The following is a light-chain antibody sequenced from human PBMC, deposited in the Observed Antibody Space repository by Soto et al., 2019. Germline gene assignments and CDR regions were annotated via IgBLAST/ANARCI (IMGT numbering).Light chain of an antibody. CDR3: QQYGSSPLT. Sequence: EVVFTQSQSIVLLCAGKRATLSCRASQSVSSSYLAWYQQKPGQAPRLLIYGASSRATGIPDRFSGSGSGTDFTLTISRLEPEDLAVYYCQQYGSSPLTFGGGTKVDIK. J-gene: IGKJ4*01. CDR1: QSVSSSY. CDR2: GAS. V-gene: IGKV3-20*01.